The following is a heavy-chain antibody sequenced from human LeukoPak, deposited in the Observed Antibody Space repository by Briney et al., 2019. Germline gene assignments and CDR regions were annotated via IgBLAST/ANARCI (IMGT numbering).Heavy chain of an antibody. J-gene: IGHJ4*02. CDR3: ARLNWNPHFDY. D-gene: IGHD1-20*01. Sequence: SETLSLTCTVSGGSISSRSYYWGWIRQPPGKGLEWIGEINHSGSTNYNPSLKSRVTISVDTSKNQFSLKLSSVTAADTAVYYCARLNWNPHFDYWGQGTLVTVSS. CDR1: GGSISSRSYY. V-gene: IGHV4-39*07. CDR2: INHSGST.